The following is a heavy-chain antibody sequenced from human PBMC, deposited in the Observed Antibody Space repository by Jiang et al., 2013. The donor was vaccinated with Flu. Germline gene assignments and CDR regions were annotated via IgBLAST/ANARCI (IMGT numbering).Heavy chain of an antibody. V-gene: IGHV2-70*11. CDR2: IDWDDDK. J-gene: IGHJ3*02. CDR1: GFSLSTSGMC. CDR3: ARSSSAGAFDAFDI. Sequence: KPTQTLTLTCTFSGFSLSTSGMCVSWIRQPPGKALEWLARIDWDDDKYYSTSLKTRLTISKDTSKNQVVLTMTNMDPVDTATYYCARSSSAGAFDAFDIWGQGTMVTVSS. D-gene: IGHD2-15*01.